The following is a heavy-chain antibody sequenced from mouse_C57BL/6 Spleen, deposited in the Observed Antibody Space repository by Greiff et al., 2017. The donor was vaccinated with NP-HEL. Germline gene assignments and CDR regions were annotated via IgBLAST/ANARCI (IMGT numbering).Heavy chain of an antibody. J-gene: IGHJ1*03. D-gene: IGHD1-1*01. CDR1: GYTFTSYG. Sequence: VQLQESGAELARPGASVTLSCKASGYTFTSYGISWVKQRTGQGLEWIGEIYPRSGNTYYNEKFKGKATLTADKSSSTAYMELRSLTSEDSAVYFCASGSSYVDYWYFDVWGTGTTVTVSS. V-gene: IGHV1-81*01. CDR3: ASGSSYVDYWYFDV. CDR2: IYPRSGNT.